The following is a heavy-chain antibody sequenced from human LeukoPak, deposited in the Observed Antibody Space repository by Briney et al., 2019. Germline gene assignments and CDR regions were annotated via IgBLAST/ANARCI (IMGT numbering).Heavy chain of an antibody. CDR2: IRSDSSNK. CDR1: GFTFSSYG. Sequence: GGSLRLSCAASGFTFSSYGMHWVRQAPGKGPEWVAFIRSDSSNKYYADSVKGRFTISRDNSKNTLYLQMNGLRAEDTAVYYCATDGKLGYYDTSGFFPDYWGQGTLVTVSS. CDR3: ATDGKLGYYDTSGFFPDY. D-gene: IGHD3-22*01. V-gene: IGHV3-30*02. J-gene: IGHJ4*02.